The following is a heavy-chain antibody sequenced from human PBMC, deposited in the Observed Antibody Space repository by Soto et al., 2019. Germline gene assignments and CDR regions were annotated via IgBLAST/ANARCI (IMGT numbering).Heavy chain of an antibody. CDR1: GYTLNTYY. J-gene: IGHJ6*04. Sequence: ASVKVSCKASGYTLNTYYMHWVRQAPGQGPEWMGIINPRGGGTTYAQNFQDRVTMTSDTSSSTVYMELSSLRSEDTAVYYCARGGGFSPYYYNLDVWGEGTTVTVSS. CDR2: INPRGGGT. CDR3: ARGGGFSPYYYNLDV. D-gene: IGHD2-15*01. V-gene: IGHV1-46*02.